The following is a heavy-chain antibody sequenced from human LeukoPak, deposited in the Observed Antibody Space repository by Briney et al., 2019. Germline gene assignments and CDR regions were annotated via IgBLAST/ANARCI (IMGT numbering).Heavy chain of an antibody. CDR2: IYTSGNT. CDR3: ARSVAGTHYYYYYMDV. V-gene: IGHV4-4*07. D-gene: IGHD6-19*01. CDR1: GGSISSYY. J-gene: IGHJ6*03. Sequence: SETLSLTCTVSGGSISSYYWSWIRQPAGKGLEWIGRIYTSGNTNYNPSLKSRVTMSVDTSKNQFSLKLSSVTAADTAVYYCARSVAGTHYYYYYMDVWGKGTTVTVSS.